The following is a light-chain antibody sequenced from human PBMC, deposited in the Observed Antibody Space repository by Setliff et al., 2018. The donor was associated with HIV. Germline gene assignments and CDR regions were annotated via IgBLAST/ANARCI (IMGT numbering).Light chain of an antibody. J-gene: IGLJ1*01. CDR3: CSYTSSTTLV. CDR2: EVG. Sequence: QSVLTQPASVSGSPGQSITISCTGTSSDVGGYDYVSWYQQHPGKVPKLMLYEVGNRPSGVSNRFSGSKSGNTASLTISGLQAEEEADYYCCSYTSSTTLVFGTGTKVTVL. V-gene: IGLV2-14*01. CDR1: SSDVGGYDY.